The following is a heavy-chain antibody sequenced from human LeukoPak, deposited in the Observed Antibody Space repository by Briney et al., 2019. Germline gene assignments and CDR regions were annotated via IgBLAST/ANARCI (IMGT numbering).Heavy chain of an antibody. CDR3: ASPGIAAAGDEFDY. V-gene: IGHV4-4*07. J-gene: IGHJ4*02. CDR2: IYDGGRT. Sequence: SETLSLTCTVSGGSISSHYWSWIRQPAGKGLEWIGRIYDGGRTSYNPSLRSRVTMSVDTSKDQFSLKVNSVTAADTAVYFCASPGIAAAGDEFDYWGQGTLVTVSS. D-gene: IGHD6-13*01. CDR1: GGSISSHY.